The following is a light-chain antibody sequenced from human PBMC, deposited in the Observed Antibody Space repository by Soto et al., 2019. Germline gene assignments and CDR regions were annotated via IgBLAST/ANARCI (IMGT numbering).Light chain of an antibody. J-gene: IGKJ2*01. CDR2: KAS. CDR3: QQYSKEST. V-gene: IGKV1-5*03. Sequence: DVEMTQSPSTLPTSIGDRVTINCRASQNVSNGLALYQQKPGKAPKLLIYKASRLESGVPTRFSASGSGTDFTLTLTSLQSYDFATYFCQQYSKESTLGQGTKLEIK. CDR1: QNVSNG.